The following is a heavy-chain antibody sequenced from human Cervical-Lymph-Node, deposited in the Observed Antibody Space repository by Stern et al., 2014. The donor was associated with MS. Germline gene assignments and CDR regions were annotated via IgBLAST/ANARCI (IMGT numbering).Heavy chain of an antibody. Sequence: QVQLLQPGGGVVPPGRSLRLSCADSGSTFSKSAMHWVRPAPGQGLEWEAVISHDGSNKQYGDSVKGRLAISRDNSRNPLSLEIYSLRAEDTAVYYCVRTESFYYYDGMDVWGHGTTVIVSS. V-gene: IGHV3-30*09. CDR3: VRTESFYYYDGMDV. CDR1: GSTFSKSA. CDR2: ISHDGSNK. J-gene: IGHJ6*02.